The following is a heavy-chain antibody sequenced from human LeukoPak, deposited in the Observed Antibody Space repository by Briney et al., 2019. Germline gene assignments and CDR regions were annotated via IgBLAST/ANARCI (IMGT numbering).Heavy chain of an antibody. V-gene: IGHV3-30*18. CDR2: ISYDGINK. CDR1: GFTFSNYD. CDR3: AKSEEDAWSDAFDI. Sequence: GGSLRLSCAASGFTFSNYDMHWVRQAPGKGLEWVAVISYDGINKYYGDSVKGQFTISRDNSKNTLYLQMTSLRPEDTAVYYCAKSEEDAWSDAFDIWGQGTIGIVSS. J-gene: IGHJ3*02. D-gene: IGHD2-15*01.